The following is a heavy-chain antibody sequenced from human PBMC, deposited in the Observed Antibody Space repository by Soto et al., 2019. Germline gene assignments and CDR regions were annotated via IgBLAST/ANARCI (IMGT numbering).Heavy chain of an antibody. V-gene: IGHV4-59*08. J-gene: IGHJ5*02. CDR3: ARHLGYDSSGYYRNWFDP. D-gene: IGHD3-22*01. CDR1: GGSISSYY. Sequence: LETLSLTSTVSGGSISSYYWRWFRQPPVKGLEWIGYTYYSGSTNYNPSLKSRVTISVDTSRDQFSLKLSSVTAADTAVYYCARHLGYDSSGYYRNWFDPWGQGTLVTVS. CDR2: TYYSGST.